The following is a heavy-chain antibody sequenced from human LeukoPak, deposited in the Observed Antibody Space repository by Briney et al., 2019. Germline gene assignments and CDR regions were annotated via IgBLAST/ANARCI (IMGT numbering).Heavy chain of an antibody. J-gene: IGHJ4*02. Sequence: GASVKVSCKASGYTFTGYYMHWVRQAPGQGREWMGWINPNSGGTNYAQKFQGRVTMTRDTSISTAYMELSRLRSDDTAVYYCARDRELLWFGELGFDYWGQGTLVTVSS. CDR1: GYTFTGYY. D-gene: IGHD3-10*01. CDR2: INPNSGGT. CDR3: ARDRELLWFGELGFDY. V-gene: IGHV1-2*02.